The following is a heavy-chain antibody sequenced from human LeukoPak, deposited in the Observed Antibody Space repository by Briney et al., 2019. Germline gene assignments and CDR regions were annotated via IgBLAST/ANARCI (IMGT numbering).Heavy chain of an antibody. Sequence: PGGSLILSCAASGFTFSTYNMNWVRQAPGKGLEWLSYISSGSSTIYYADSVEGRFTISRDNAKNSLYLQMNSLRDEDTAVYYCARGETARVDYWGQGILVTVSS. CDR3: ARGETARVDY. CDR2: ISSGSSTI. CDR1: GFTFSTYN. V-gene: IGHV3-48*02. D-gene: IGHD3-16*01. J-gene: IGHJ4*02.